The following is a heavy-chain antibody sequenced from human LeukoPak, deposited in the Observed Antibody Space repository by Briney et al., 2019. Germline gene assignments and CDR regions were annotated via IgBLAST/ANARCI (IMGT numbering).Heavy chain of an antibody. D-gene: IGHD3-22*01. J-gene: IGHJ4*02. Sequence: ASVKVSCKASGYTFTSYDINWVRQATGQGLEWMGWMNPNSGNTGYAQKFQGRVTITRNTSISTAYMELSSLRSEDTAVYYCAXXXXXXYYDSSGYNYWGQGTLVTVSS. CDR3: AXXXXXXYYDSSGYNY. CDR1: GYTFTSYD. V-gene: IGHV1-8*03. CDR2: MNPNSGNT.